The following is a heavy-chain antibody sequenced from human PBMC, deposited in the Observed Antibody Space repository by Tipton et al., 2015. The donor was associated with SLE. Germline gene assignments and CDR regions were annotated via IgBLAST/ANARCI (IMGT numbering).Heavy chain of an antibody. CDR1: GGSISSGGYY. CDR3: ARVAPEVGATRDYGGMDV. Sequence: TLSLTCTVSGGSISSGGYYWSWIRQHPGKGLEWIGYIYYSGSTYYNPSLKSRVTISVDTSKNQFSLKLSSVTAADTAVYYCARVAPEVGATRDYGGMDVWGQGTTVTVSS. CDR2: IYYSGST. V-gene: IGHV4-31*03. J-gene: IGHJ6*02. D-gene: IGHD1-26*01.